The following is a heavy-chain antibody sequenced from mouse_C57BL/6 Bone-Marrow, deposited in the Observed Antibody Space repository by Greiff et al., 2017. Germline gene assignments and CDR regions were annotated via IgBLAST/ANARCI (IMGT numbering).Heavy chain of an antibody. CDR3: SSFDGNYFDF. V-gene: IGHV14-4*01. CDR1: GFNIKDDY. D-gene: IGHD2-3*01. Sequence: VQLQQSGAELVRPGASVKLSCTASGFNIKDDYIHWVKQRPEQGLEWIGWIDPEIGDTEYASKFQGKATITSATSSNTASLQLSSLTSEDTAVYYCSSFDGNYFDFWGQGTPLTVAS. CDR2: IDPEIGDT. J-gene: IGHJ2*01.